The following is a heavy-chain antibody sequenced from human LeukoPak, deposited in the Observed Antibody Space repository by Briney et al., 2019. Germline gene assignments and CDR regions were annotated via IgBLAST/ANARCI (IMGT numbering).Heavy chain of an antibody. CDR3: AREGLGELTLDY. D-gene: IGHD3-16*01. V-gene: IGHV1-18*01. J-gene: IGHJ4*02. Sequence: ASVKVSCKASGYTFTSYGISWVRQAPGQGLEWMGWISTYNGDTNYAQKLQGRVTMATDTSTNTAYMELRSLRSDDTAVYYCAREGLGELTLDYWGQGTLVTVSS. CDR2: ISTYNGDT. CDR1: GYTFTSYG.